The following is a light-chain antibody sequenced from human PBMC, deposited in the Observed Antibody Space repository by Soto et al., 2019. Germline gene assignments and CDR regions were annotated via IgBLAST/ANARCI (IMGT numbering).Light chain of an antibody. Sequence: EIVLTQSPGSLSLSPGERGTLSCRASQSVDSSVFAWYQQKPEQAPRLLIYGASNRATGIQDRFSGSGSGTDFILTISSQEPEDFGVYYCQQYVSSVSFGQGTKVEIK. V-gene: IGKV3-20*01. CDR1: QSVDSSV. CDR3: QQYVSSVS. CDR2: GAS. J-gene: IGKJ1*01.